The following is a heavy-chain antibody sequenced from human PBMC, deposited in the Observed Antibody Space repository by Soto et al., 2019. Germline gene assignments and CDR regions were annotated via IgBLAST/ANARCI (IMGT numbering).Heavy chain of an antibody. Sequence: GGSLRLSCAASGFTFSSYAMSWVRQAPGKGLEWVSAISGSGGSTYYADSVKGRFTISRDNSKNTLYLQMNSLRAEDTAVYYCANSYWPPYYYYYMDVWGKGTTVTVSS. CDR1: GFTFSSYA. CDR3: ANSYWPPYYYYYMDV. J-gene: IGHJ6*03. V-gene: IGHV3-23*01. D-gene: IGHD2-15*01. CDR2: ISGSGGST.